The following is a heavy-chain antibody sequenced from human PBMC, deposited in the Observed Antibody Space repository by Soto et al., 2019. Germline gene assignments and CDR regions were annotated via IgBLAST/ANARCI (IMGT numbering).Heavy chain of an antibody. V-gene: IGHV1-69*04. CDR2: IIPILGIA. J-gene: IGHJ6*03. CDR3: AREGLELRTAYYYYYMDV. CDR1: GGTFSSYT. D-gene: IGHD1-7*01. Sequence: GASVKVSCKASGGTFSSYTISWVRQAPGQGLEWMGRIIPILGIANYAQKFQGRVTITADKSTSTAYMELSSLRSEDTAVYYCAREGLELRTAYYYYYMDVWGKGTTVTVSS.